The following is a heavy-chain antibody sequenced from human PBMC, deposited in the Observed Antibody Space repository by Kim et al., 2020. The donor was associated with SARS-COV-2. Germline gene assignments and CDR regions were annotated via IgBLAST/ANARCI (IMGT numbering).Heavy chain of an antibody. D-gene: IGHD1-1*01. Sequence: SETLSLTCAVYGGSFSGYYWSWIRQPPGKGLEWIGEINHSGSTNYNPSLKSRVTISVDTSKNQFSLKLSSVTAADTAVYYCARGRTTGQRGRGAFDIWGQGTMVTVSS. J-gene: IGHJ3*02. CDR3: ARGRTTGQRGRGAFDI. V-gene: IGHV4-34*01. CDR2: INHSGST. CDR1: GGSFSGYY.